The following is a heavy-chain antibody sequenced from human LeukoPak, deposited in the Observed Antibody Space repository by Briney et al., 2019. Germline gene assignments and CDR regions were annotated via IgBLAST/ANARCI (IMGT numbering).Heavy chain of an antibody. CDR2: IHSSGST. CDR3: ARDAYYYGSESYFFDY. J-gene: IGHJ4*02. CDR1: GVSISSYY. Sequence: SETLSLTCTVSGVSISSYYWSWIRQPPGKGLEWIGRIHSSGSTKYNPSLKSRVTMSVDTSKNQFSLKLSSVTAADTAMYYCARDAYYYGSESYFFDYWGQGTLGTVSS. V-gene: IGHV4-4*07. D-gene: IGHD3-10*01.